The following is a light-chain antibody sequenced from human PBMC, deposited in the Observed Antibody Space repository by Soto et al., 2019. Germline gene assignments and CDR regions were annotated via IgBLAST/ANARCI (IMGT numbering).Light chain of an antibody. CDR2: END. Sequence: NFMLTQPHSVSESPGKTVTITCTRSSGSIATNYVQWYQQRPGSAPTTVIYENDQRPSGVPDRFSGSIDRSSNSASLSISGLKTEDEADYHCQSYQNINHAVVFGGGTQQTVL. CDR3: QSYQNINHAVV. V-gene: IGLV6-57*03. CDR1: SGSIATNY. J-gene: IGLJ2*01.